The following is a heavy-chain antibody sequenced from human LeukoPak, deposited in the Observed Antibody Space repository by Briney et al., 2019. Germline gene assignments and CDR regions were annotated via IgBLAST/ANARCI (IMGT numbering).Heavy chain of an antibody. CDR1: GGSFSGYY. J-gene: IGHJ4*02. CDR2: INHSGST. CDR3: ARHPRSIFGIVVVPAAIDY. D-gene: IGHD2-2*01. Sequence: SETLSLTCAVYGGSFSGYYWSWIRQPPGKGLEWIGEINHSGSTNYNPSLKSRVTISVDTSKNQFSLKLSSATAADTAVYYCARHPRSIFGIVVVPAAIDYWGQGTLVTVSS. V-gene: IGHV4-34*01.